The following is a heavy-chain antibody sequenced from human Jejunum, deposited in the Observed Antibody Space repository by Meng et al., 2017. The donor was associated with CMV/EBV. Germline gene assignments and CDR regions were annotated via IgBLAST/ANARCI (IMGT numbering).Heavy chain of an antibody. CDR2: SHNTGGT. CDR3: ARGSTGAFDS. J-gene: IGHJ5*01. CDR1: GVSIGGSY. Sequence: QVQSPGPGPGLVSPSQTLSLTCTVAGVSIGGSYWSWIRQRPGKGLEWIGHSHNTGGTDYNPSLKSRVTMSLDTSKNQFFLKVTFVTTADTAIYHCARGSTGAFDSWGQGTLVTVSS. D-gene: IGHD1-14*01. V-gene: IGHV4-59*01.